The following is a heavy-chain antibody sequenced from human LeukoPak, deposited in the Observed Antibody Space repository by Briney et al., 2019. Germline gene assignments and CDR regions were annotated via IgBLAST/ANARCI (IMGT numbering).Heavy chain of an antibody. D-gene: IGHD3-22*01. CDR3: ARDKKPYYYDSGTDY. CDR2: INPNSGGT. V-gene: IGHV1-2*02. J-gene: IGHJ4*02. Sequence: PRASVKVSCKASGYTFTGYYMHWMRQAPGQGLEWMGWINPNSGGTNYAQKFQGRVTMTRDTSISTAYMELSRLRSDDTAVYYCARDKKPYYYDSGTDYWGQGTLVTVSS. CDR1: GYTFTGYY.